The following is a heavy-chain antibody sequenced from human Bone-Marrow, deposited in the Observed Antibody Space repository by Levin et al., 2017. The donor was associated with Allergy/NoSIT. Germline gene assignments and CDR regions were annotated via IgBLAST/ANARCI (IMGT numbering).Heavy chain of an antibody. D-gene: IGHD3-22*01. CDR2: IDSAGSST. V-gene: IGHV3-74*01. CDR1: GFTFSSYW. CDR3: ARMDYYYDSSSYYDELDH. J-gene: IGHJ4*02. Sequence: LSLTCVASGFTFSSYWMHWVRQAPGKGLVWVSRIDSAGSSTGYADSVKGRFTISRDNAKNTLYLQMNSLKAEDTAVYYCARMDYYYDSSSYYDELDHWGQGTLVTVSS.